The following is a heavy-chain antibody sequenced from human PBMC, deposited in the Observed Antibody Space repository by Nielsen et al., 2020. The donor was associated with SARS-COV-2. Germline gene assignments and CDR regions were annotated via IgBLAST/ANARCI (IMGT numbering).Heavy chain of an antibody. CDR1: GFTFSSYA. V-gene: IGHV3-30*04. CDR2: ISYDGSNK. Sequence: GGSLRLSCAASGFTFSSYAMHWVRQAPGKGLEWVAVISYDGSNKYYADSVKGRFTISRDNSKNTLYLQMNSLRAEDTAVYYCARDGYYYDSSGYWADFYSDYWGQGTLVTVSS. CDR3: ARDGYYYDSSGYWADFYSDY. D-gene: IGHD3-22*01. J-gene: IGHJ4*02.